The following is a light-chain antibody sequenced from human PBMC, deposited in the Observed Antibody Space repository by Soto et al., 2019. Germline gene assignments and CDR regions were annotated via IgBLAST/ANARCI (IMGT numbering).Light chain of an antibody. CDR1: QTVSRH. CDR2: DTS. V-gene: IGKV3-11*01. Sequence: EIVLTQSPATLSLSPGERATLSCRASQTVSRHLAWYQQKPGQAPRLLIYDTSNRATGIPARFSGSGSGTDFTLTINGLETEDFAVYYCQQRGNWPPGFTFGPGTTVDMK. CDR3: QQRGNWPPGFT. J-gene: IGKJ3*01.